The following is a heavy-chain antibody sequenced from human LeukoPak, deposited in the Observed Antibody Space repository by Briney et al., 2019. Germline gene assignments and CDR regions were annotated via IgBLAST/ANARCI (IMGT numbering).Heavy chain of an antibody. J-gene: IGHJ4*02. CDR3: ARRYQLLGFDY. CDR1: GYSISSGYY. CDR2: IYHSGST. D-gene: IGHD2-2*01. V-gene: IGHV4-38-2*01. Sequence: SETLSLTCAVSGYSISSGYYWGWIRQPPGKGLEWIGSIYHSGSTYYNPSPKSRVTISVDTSKNQFSLKLSSVTAADTAVYYCARRYQLLGFDYWGQGTLVTVSS.